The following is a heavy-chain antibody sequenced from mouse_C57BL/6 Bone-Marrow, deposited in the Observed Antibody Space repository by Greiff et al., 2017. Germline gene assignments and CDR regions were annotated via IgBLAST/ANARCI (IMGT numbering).Heavy chain of an antibody. V-gene: IGHV2-2*01. CDR1: GFSLTSYG. CDR3: ARESGVTAGFDY. Sequence: QVQLKESGPGLVQPSQSLSITCTVSGFSLTSYGVHWVRQSPGKGLEWLGVIWSGGSTDYNAAFISRLSISKDNSKSQVFYKRNSLQADDTAVYYCARESGVTAGFDYWGQGTTLTVSS. D-gene: IGHD2-2*01. J-gene: IGHJ2*01. CDR2: IWSGGST.